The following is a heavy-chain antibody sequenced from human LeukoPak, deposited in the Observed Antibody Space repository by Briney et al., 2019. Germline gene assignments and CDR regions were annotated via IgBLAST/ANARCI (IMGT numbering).Heavy chain of an antibody. CDR2: INDSGDYT. V-gene: IGHV3-23*01. D-gene: IGHD2-8*01. CDR1: GFTFNNYA. J-gene: IGHJ4*02. Sequence: GGSLRLSCAASGFTFNNYAMSWVRQALGKGLKWVSGINDSGDYTYYADSVKGRFTVSRDSSRNTVYLQMNSLRAEDTAVYYCASSLDLAVYGIDYWGQGTLVTVSS. CDR3: ASSLDLAVYGIDY.